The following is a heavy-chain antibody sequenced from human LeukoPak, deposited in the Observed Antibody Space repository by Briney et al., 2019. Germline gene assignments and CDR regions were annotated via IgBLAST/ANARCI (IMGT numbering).Heavy chain of an antibody. Sequence: GASVKVSCKTSGYTFTGYYMHWVRQAPGQGLEWMGWINPNSGGTKYAQKFQGRVTMTRDTSISTAYMELSRLTSEDTAVYYCASGEGCSSNSCTLDYWGRGTLVTVSS. CDR2: INPNSGGT. V-gene: IGHV1-2*02. CDR3: ASGEGCSSNSCTLDY. J-gene: IGHJ4*02. CDR1: GYTFTGYY. D-gene: IGHD2-2*01.